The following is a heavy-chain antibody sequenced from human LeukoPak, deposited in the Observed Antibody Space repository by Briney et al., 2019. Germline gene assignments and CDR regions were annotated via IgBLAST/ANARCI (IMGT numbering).Heavy chain of an antibody. CDR1: GFTFSTYW. CDR2: ISYHGSNI. J-gene: IGHJ4*02. D-gene: IGHD1-1*01. V-gene: IGHV3-30*03. Sequence: QPGGSLRLSCAASGFTFSTYWMHWVRQAPGKGLEWLAVISYHGSNIYYADSVKGRFTISRDNSKNTAFLQMNSLRPEDTALYYCARKNEQGVTDFWGQGALVTVSA. CDR3: ARKNEQGVTDF.